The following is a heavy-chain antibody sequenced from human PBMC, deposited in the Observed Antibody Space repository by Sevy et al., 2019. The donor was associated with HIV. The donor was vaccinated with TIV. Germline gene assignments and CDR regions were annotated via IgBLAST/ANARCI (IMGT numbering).Heavy chain of an antibody. V-gene: IGHV4-59*01. CDR3: AGGDYYDSSGDELSASYYFDY. D-gene: IGHD3-22*01. Sequence: SETLSLTCTVSGGSISSYYWSWIRQPPGKGLEWIGYIYYSGSTNYNPSLKSRVTIDVDTSKNQFSLKLSSVTAADTAVYYCAGGDYYDSSGDELSASYYFDYWGQGTLVTVSS. CDR1: GGSISSYY. J-gene: IGHJ4*02. CDR2: IYYSGST.